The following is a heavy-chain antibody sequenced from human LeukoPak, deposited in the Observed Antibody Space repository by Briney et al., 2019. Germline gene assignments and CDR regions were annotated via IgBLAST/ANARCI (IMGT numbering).Heavy chain of an antibody. CDR2: ISSSGSTI. CDR3: ATGVDIVATTRVVFDY. J-gene: IGHJ4*02. CDR1: GFTFSDYY. Sequence: GGSLRLSCAASGFTFSDYYMSWIRQAPGKGLEWVSYISSSGSTIYYADSVKGRFTISRDNAKNSLYLQMNSLRAEDTAVYYCATGVDIVATTRVVFDYWGQGTLVTVSS. V-gene: IGHV3-11*01. D-gene: IGHD5-12*01.